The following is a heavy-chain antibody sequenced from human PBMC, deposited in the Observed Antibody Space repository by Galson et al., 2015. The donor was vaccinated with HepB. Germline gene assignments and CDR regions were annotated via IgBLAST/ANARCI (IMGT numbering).Heavy chain of an antibody. Sequence: SLRLSCAASGFTFSSYWMHWVRQAPGKGLVWVSRINSDGSSASYADSVKGRFTISRDNAKNTLYLQMNSLRAEDTAVYYCAREGLYSLGMDVWGQGTTVTVSS. CDR1: GFTFSSYW. D-gene: IGHD2-8*01. J-gene: IGHJ6*02. V-gene: IGHV3-74*01. CDR2: INSDGSSA. CDR3: AREGLYSLGMDV.